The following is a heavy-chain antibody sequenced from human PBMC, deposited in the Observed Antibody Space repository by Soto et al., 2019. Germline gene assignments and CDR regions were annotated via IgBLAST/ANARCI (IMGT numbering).Heavy chain of an antibody. CDR3: ARAPPLKYTYGLRGAFDI. CDR1: GGSISSGDYY. CDR2: IYYSGSN. J-gene: IGHJ3*02. D-gene: IGHD5-18*01. Sequence: QVQLQESGPGLVKPSQTLSLTCTVSGGSISSGDYYWSWIRQPPGKGLEWIGYIYYSGSNYYNPSLKSRVTISVDTSKNQFSLKLSSVTAADTAVYYCARAPPLKYTYGLRGAFDIWGQGTMVTVSS. V-gene: IGHV4-30-4*01.